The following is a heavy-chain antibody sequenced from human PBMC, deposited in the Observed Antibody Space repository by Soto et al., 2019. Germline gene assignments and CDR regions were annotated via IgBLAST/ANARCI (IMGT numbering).Heavy chain of an antibody. J-gene: IGHJ4*02. V-gene: IGHV4-61*01. Sequence: QVQLQESGPGLVKPSETLSLTCTVPGGSVSIGTYYWSWIRQPPGKGLEWIGFIHYSGSTNYNPSLNSRVTMSVDTSKNQFSLKLTSVNAADTAVYFCTRGGDACKNGHWGQGTLVTVSS. CDR2: IHYSGST. CDR1: GGSVSIGTYY. CDR3: TRGGDACKNGH. D-gene: IGHD2-21*01.